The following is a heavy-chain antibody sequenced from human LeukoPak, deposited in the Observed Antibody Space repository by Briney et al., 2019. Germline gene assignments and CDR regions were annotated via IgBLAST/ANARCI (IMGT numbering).Heavy chain of an antibody. CDR2: ISGSGGST. CDR3: ARDHSSGYYYYMDV. D-gene: IGHD3-22*01. Sequence: PGGSLRLSCAASGFTFRTYSMNWVRQAPGKGLEWVSAISGSGGSTYYADSVKGRFTISRDNSKNTLYLQMNSLRAEDTAVYYCARDHSSGYYYYMDVWGKGTTVTVSS. J-gene: IGHJ6*03. CDR1: GFTFRTYS. V-gene: IGHV3-23*01.